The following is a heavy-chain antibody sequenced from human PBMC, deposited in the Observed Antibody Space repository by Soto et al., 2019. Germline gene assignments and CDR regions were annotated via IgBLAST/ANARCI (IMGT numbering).Heavy chain of an antibody. CDR3: TTVGSSGWYAAYYYYGMDV. CDR2: IKSKTDGGTT. CDR1: GFTFSNAW. V-gene: IGHV3-15*07. J-gene: IGHJ6*02. D-gene: IGHD6-19*01. Sequence: GGSLRLSCAASGFTFSNAWMNWVRQAPGKGLEWVGRIKSKTDGGTTDYAAPVKGRFTISRDDSKNTLYLQMNSLKTEDTAVYYCTTVGSSGWYAAYYYYGMDVWGQGTTVTVSS.